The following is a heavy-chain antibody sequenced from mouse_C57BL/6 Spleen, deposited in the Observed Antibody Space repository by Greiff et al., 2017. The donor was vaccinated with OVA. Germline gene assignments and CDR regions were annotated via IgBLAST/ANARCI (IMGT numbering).Heavy chain of an antibody. CDR3: ARRDGNHYFDY. Sequence: EVKLMESGGGLVKPGGSLKLSCAASVFTFSDYGMHWVRQAPEKGLEWVAYISSGSSTIYYADTVKGRFTISRDNAKNTLFLQMTSLRSEDTAMYYCARRDGNHYFDYWGQGTTLTVSS. CDR1: VFTFSDYG. J-gene: IGHJ2*01. D-gene: IGHD2-1*01. CDR2: ISSGSSTI. V-gene: IGHV5-17*01.